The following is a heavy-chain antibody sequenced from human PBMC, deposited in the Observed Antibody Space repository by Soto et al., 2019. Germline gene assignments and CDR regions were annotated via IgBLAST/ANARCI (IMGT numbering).Heavy chain of an antibody. J-gene: IGHJ4*02. CDR2: ISSRPKSYAT. CDR1: GFTFSGSA. V-gene: IGHV3-73*02. D-gene: IGHD3-10*01. CDR3: ARHWGSGSEFDY. Sequence: EVQLVESGGGLVQPGGSLRLSCAGSGFTFSGSAMHWVRQASGKGLEWVGHISSRPKSYATAYAASVKGRFTISRDDSRNTAYLQMNSLKTEDTAVYYCARHWGSGSEFDYWGQGTLVTVSS.